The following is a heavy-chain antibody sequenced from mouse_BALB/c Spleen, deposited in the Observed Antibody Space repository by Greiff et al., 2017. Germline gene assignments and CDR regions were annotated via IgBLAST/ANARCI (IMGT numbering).Heavy chain of an antibody. J-gene: IGHJ4*01. D-gene: IGHD1-1*01. CDR3: ARDPSYGYAMDY. V-gene: IGHV2-2*01. CDR1: GFSLTSYG. CDR2: IWSGGST. Sequence: QVQLKESGPGLVQPSQSLSITCTVSGFSLTSYGVHWVRQSPGKGLEWLGVIWSGGSTDYNAAFISRLSISKDNSKSQVFFKMNSLQTDDTARYYCARDPSYGYAMDYWGQGTSVTVSS.